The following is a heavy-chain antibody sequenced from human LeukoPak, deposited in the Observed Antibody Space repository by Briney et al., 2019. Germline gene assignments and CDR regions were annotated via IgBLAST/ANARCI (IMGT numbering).Heavy chain of an antibody. J-gene: IGHJ4*02. D-gene: IGHD2-2*01. V-gene: IGHV3-48*03. CDR3: AKLSRGVVPGEGY. CDR2: ISSSGTTT. Sequence: GGSLRLSCAASGFSFSVYEMHWVRQAPGKGLEWISDISSSGTTTYYAESLKGRFTISRDNPGNTVYLQMNSLRAEDTAVYYCAKLSRGVVPGEGYWGQGTLVTVSS. CDR1: GFSFSVYE.